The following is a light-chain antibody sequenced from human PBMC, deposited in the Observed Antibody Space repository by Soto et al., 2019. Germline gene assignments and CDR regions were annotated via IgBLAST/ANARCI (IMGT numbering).Light chain of an antibody. CDR2: DAS. CDR1: QSVSSY. CDR3: QQRSDWPLA. V-gene: IGKV3-11*01. J-gene: IGKJ1*01. Sequence: ELVLTQSPATLSLYPGERATLSCRASQSVSSYFAWYQQRPGQAPRLLIYDASNRATGIPARFSGSGSGTDFILTISSLEPEDFAVYYCQQRSDWPLAFGQGTKVDIK.